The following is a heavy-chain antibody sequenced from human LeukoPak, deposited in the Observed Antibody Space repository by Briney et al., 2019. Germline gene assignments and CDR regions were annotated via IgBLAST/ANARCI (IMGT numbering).Heavy chain of an antibody. Sequence: SETLSLTCAVYGGSFSRYYWSWIRQSPGQGLEWIAEIDHRGDTNYNPSVKRRVTISVDTSKNQFSLKVRSLSAADTAVYYCARGATISETGYFDFWGQGTPVTVSS. J-gene: IGHJ4*03. CDR1: GGSFSRYY. CDR3: ARGATISETGYFDF. V-gene: IGHV4-34*01. CDR2: IDHRGDT. D-gene: IGHD5-24*01.